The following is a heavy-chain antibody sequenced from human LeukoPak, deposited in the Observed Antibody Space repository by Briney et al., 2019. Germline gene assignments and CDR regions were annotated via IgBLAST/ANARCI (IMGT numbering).Heavy chain of an antibody. CDR2: IIPIFGTA. CDR3: ARDIGGVDTAMVNWFDP. J-gene: IGHJ5*02. CDR1: GYTFTNYA. V-gene: IGHV1-69*13. Sequence: GASVKVSCKASGYTFTNYAISWVRQAPGQGLEWMGGIIPIFGTANYAQKFQGRVTITADESTSTAYMELSSLRSEDTAVYYCARDIGGVDTAMVNWFDPWGQGTLVTVSS. D-gene: IGHD5-18*01.